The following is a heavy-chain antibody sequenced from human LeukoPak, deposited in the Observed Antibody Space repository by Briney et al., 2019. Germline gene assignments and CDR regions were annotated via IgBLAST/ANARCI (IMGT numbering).Heavy chain of an antibody. J-gene: IGHJ4*02. CDR2: INHSGST. Sequence: SETLSLACAVYGGSFSGYYWSWIRQPPGKGLEWIGEINHSGSTNYNPSLKSRVTISVDTSKNQFSLKLSSVTAADTAVYYCARGGYYPNPFDYWGQGTLVTVSS. D-gene: IGHD3-22*01. CDR1: GGSFSGYY. V-gene: IGHV4-34*01. CDR3: ARGGYYPNPFDY.